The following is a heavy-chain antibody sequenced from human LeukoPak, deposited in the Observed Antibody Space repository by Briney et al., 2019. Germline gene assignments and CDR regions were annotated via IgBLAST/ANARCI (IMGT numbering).Heavy chain of an antibody. Sequence: PGGSLRLSCAASGFTFSRYEMNWVRQAPGKGLEWLSYISSSGSTMYYADSVKGRITISRDNAKNSLYLQMNSLRAEDTAVYYCARVLAGATYFDYWDQGTLVTVSS. CDR2: ISSSGSTM. V-gene: IGHV3-48*03. CDR3: ARVLAGATYFDY. D-gene: IGHD1-26*01. CDR1: GFTFSRYE. J-gene: IGHJ4*01.